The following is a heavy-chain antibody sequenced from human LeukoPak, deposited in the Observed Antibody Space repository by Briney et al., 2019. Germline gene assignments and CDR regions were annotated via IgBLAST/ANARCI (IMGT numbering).Heavy chain of an antibody. Sequence: GGSLRLSCAASGFTFGSYGMHWVRQAPGKGLEWVTFIRSDGSNKYYADSVKGRFTISRDNSKNTLYLQMNSLIAEDTAIYYCAKDDDWLRFEHWGRGTPVSVSS. D-gene: IGHD5-12*01. CDR3: AKDDDWLRFEH. CDR2: IRSDGSNK. V-gene: IGHV3-30*02. CDR1: GFTFGSYG. J-gene: IGHJ4*02.